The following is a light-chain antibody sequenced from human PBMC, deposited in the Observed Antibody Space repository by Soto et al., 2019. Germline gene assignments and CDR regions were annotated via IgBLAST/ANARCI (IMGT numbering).Light chain of an antibody. V-gene: IGLV2-14*01. Sequence: QSALTQPASVSGSPGQTITISCTGTSSDVGGYNYVSWYQQHPGKAPKLMIYDVSNRPSGVSNRFSGSKSGNTASLTISGLQAKDEADYYGSSNTIGIVVFGGVSKQTVL. J-gene: IGLJ2*01. CDR2: DVS. CDR1: SSDVGGYNY. CDR3: SSNTIGIVV.